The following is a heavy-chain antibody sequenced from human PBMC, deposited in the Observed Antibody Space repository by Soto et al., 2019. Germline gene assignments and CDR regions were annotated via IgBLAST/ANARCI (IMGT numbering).Heavy chain of an antibody. CDR1: GGTFSSYA. D-gene: IGHD6-6*01. V-gene: IGHV1-69*12. J-gene: IGHJ6*02. CDR3: ARGGSSPTNYSSGMDV. CDR2: VIPIFGTA. Sequence: QVQLVQSVAEVKKPGSSVKVSCKTSGGTFSSYAFSWVLQAPGQGREWMVGVIPIFGTANYAQKFQGRVTITADESTSTAYMELRSMRSEDTAVYYFARGGSSPTNYSSGMDVWGQGTTVTVSS.